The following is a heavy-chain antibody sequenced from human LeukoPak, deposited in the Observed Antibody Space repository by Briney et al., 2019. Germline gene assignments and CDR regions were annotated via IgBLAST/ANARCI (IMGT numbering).Heavy chain of an antibody. D-gene: IGHD5-18*01. CDR1: GGSISSYY. Sequence: SETLSLTCTVSGGSISSYYWSWIRQPPGKGLEWIGYIYYSGSTNYNLSLKSRVTISVDTSKNQFSLKLSSVTAADTAVYYCARESNYSYGLGPYDYWGQGTLVTVSS. V-gene: IGHV4-59*01. CDR2: IYYSGST. J-gene: IGHJ4*02. CDR3: ARESNYSYGLGPYDY.